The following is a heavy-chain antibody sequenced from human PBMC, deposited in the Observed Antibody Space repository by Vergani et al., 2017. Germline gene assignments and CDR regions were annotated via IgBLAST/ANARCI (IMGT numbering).Heavy chain of an antibody. CDR3: AXTKAAAGTFGYYYYGMDV. V-gene: IGHV5-51*01. J-gene: IGHJ6*02. CDR1: GYSFTSYW. D-gene: IGHD6-13*01. CDR2: IYPGDSDT. Sequence: EVQLVQSGAEVKKPGESLKISCKGSGYSFTSYWIGWVRQMPGKGLEWMGIIYPGDSDTRYSPSFQGQVTISADKSISTAYLQWSSLKASDTAMYYCAXTKAAAGTFGYYYYGMDVWGQGTTVTVSS.